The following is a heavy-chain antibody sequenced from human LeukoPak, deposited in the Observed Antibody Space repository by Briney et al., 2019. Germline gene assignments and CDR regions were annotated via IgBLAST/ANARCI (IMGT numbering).Heavy chain of an antibody. CDR3: ARGYASLNWFDP. Sequence: GGSLRLSCAASGFTFSSYAMHWVRQAPGKGLEWVAVISYDGSNKYYADSVKGRFTISRDNSKNTLYLQMNSLRAEDTAVYYCARGYASLNWFDPWGQGTLVTVSS. V-gene: IGHV3-30*04. CDR1: GFTFSSYA. J-gene: IGHJ5*02. D-gene: IGHD3-16*01. CDR2: ISYDGSNK.